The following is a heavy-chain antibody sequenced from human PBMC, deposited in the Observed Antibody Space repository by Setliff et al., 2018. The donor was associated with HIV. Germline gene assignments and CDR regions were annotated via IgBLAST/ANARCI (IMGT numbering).Heavy chain of an antibody. CDR2: IYYSGSP. CDR1: GGSISSSSYY. Sequence: SETLSLTCIVSGGSISSSSYYWGWIRQPPGKGLEWIGSIYYSGSPYYNPSLKSRVTISVDTSKNQFSLNLTSVTAADTAVYYCARDRGSYNFWSGLARGDNWFDPWGQGTLVTVSS. CDR3: ARDRGSYNFWSGLARGDNWFDP. V-gene: IGHV4-39*07. D-gene: IGHD3-3*01. J-gene: IGHJ5*02.